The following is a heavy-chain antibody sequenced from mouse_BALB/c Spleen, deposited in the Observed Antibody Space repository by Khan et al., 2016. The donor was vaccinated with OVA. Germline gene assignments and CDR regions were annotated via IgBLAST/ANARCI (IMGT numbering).Heavy chain of an antibody. CDR2: IWSDGST. Sequence: QVQLKQSGPGLVAPSQSLSITCTISGFSLTNYGVHWVRQPPGKGLEWLVVIWSDGSTTYNSALNSRLTISKDNSKSQVFLQMNSLQTDDTAMYYCARQPYYHYYIMDSWGQGTSVTVSS. V-gene: IGHV2-6-1*01. CDR3: ARQPYYHYYIMDS. J-gene: IGHJ4*01. D-gene: IGHD2-10*01. CDR1: GFSLTNYG.